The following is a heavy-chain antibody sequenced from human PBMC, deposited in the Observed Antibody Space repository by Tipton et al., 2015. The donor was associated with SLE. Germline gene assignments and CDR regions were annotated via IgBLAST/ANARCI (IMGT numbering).Heavy chain of an antibody. J-gene: IGHJ4*02. CDR1: GFTFSSYA. V-gene: IGHV3-30-3*01. CDR2: ISYDGSNK. CDR3: ARRGGYSSSSPTFDY. D-gene: IGHD6-6*01. Sequence: RSLRLSCAASGFTFSSYAMHWVRQAPGKGLEWVAVISYDGSNKYYADSVKGRFTISRDNSKNTLYLQMNSLRAEDTAVYYCARRGGYSSSSPTFDYWGQGTLVTVSA.